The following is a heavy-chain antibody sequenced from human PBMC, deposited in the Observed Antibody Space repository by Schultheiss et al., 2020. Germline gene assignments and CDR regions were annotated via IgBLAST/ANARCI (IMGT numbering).Heavy chain of an antibody. CDR3: ARLREAHYYYYYGMDV. J-gene: IGHJ6*02. CDR1: GGSVSSGGDC. CDR2: SHRNGQT. V-gene: IGHV4-30-2*01. Sequence: SQTLSLTCAVSGGSVSSGGDCWGWIRQPPGKGLEWIGYSHRNGQTYYNSSLKSRVTISIDRSQNQFSLRLSSVTAADTAVYYCARLREAHYYYYYGMDVWGQGTTVTVSS. D-gene: IGHD3-3*01.